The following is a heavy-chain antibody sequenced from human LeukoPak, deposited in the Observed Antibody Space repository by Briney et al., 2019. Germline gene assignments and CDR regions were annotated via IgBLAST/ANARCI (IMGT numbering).Heavy chain of an antibody. D-gene: IGHD5-18*01. CDR3: ARDGGDSYGLPFDY. Sequence: SETLSLTCTVSGGSLSNYYWSWIRQPAGKGLEWVGRIYANGNTNYNTSLESRVTMSVDTTKKQFSLNLRSVTAADTAIYYCARDGGDSYGLPFDYWGQGTLVTVSS. CDR1: GGSLSNYY. J-gene: IGHJ4*02. CDR2: IYANGNT. V-gene: IGHV4-4*07.